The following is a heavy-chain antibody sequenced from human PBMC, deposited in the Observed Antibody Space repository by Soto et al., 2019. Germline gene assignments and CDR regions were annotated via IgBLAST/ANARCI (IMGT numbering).Heavy chain of an antibody. J-gene: IGHJ4*02. D-gene: IGHD4-17*01. CDR3: ARDGVTVTTDFDY. V-gene: IGHV1-3*01. CDR2: INAGNGNT. CDR1: GYTFTSYA. Sequence: ASVKVSCKASGYTFTSYAMHWVRQAPGQRLEWMGWINAGNGNTKYSQKSQGRVTITRDTSASTAYMELSSLRSEDTAVYYCARDGVTVTTDFDYWGQGTLVTVSS.